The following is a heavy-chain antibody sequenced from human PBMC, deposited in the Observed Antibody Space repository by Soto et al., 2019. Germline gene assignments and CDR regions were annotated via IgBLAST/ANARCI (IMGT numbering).Heavy chain of an antibody. CDR3: AKGNDSGDYGDFDY. V-gene: IGHV3-23*01. CDR2: VRGNGDYT. CDR1: GFTFSSYA. J-gene: IGHJ4*02. Sequence: EVQLLESGGDLVQPGGSLRLSCAASGFTFSSYAMSWVRQAPGKGLGWVSAVRGNGDYTYYADSVKGGFTISRDNSKNTLYVQMNSLRAEDTAIYYCAKGNDSGDYGDFDYWGQGTLVTVSS. D-gene: IGHD4-17*01.